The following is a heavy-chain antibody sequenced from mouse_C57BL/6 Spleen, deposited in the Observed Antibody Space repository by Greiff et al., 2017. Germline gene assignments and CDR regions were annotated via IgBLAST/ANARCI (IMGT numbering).Heavy chain of an antibody. J-gene: IGHJ2*01. V-gene: IGHV1-5*01. CDR1: GYTFTSYW. CDR2: IYPGNSDT. Sequence: EVQLVESGTVLARPGASVKMSCKTSGYTFTSYWMHWVKQRPGQGLEWIGAIYPGNSDTSYNQKFKGKASLTAVTSASTAYMELSSLTTEDSAVYYCTRGTGTAGCYWGQGTTLTVST. CDR3: TRGTGTAGCY. D-gene: IGHD1-1*02.